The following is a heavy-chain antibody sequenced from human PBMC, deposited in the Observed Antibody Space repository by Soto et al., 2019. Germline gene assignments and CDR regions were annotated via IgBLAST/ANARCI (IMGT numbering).Heavy chain of an antibody. D-gene: IGHD6-19*01. CDR1: GGTIRSPDW. J-gene: IGHJ5*02. Sequence: KPSETLSLTCTISGGTIRSPDWWTWVRQPPGKGLEWIGEIFQSGSTNYTPSLESRVTISVDKSKNQFSLTLTSVTAADTAVYFCARGRGRYSSGWSWFDPWGQGILVTVSS. V-gene: IGHV4-4*02. CDR3: ARGRGRYSSGWSWFDP. CDR2: IFQSGST.